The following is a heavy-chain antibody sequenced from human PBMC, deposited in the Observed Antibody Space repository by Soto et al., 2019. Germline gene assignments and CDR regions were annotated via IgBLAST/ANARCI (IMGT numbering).Heavy chain of an antibody. D-gene: IGHD2-8*02. J-gene: IGHJ4*02. CDR3: ASSGSRSSGGVY. CDR2: IYYSGST. V-gene: IGHV4-31*01. CDR1: GGSISSGGYY. Sequence: QVQLQESGPGLVKPSQTLSLNCSVSGGSISSGGYYWSWIRQHPGKGLEWIGYIYYSGSTYYNPSLKSQVTVSVDTSKNQFSLNLNSVTAADTAVYYCASSGSRSSGGVYWGQGTLVTVSS.